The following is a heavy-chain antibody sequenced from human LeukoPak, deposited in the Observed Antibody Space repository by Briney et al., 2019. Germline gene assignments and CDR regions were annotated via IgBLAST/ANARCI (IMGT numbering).Heavy chain of an antibody. CDR1: GYTFTSYA. CDR3: ARTLLIHSGYLRDFFDY. Sequence: ASVKVSCKASGYTFTSYAMNWVRQAPGQGLEWMGRINTNTGNPTYAQGFTGRFVFSLDTSVSTAYLQISSLKAEDTAVYYCARTLLIHSGYLRDFFDYWGQGTLVTVSS. V-gene: IGHV7-4-1*02. J-gene: IGHJ4*02. D-gene: IGHD3-22*01. CDR2: INTNTGNP.